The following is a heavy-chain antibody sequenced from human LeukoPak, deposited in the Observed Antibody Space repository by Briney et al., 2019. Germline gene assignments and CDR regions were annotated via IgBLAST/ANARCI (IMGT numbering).Heavy chain of an antibody. Sequence: GASVKVSCKASGGTFSSYAISWVRQAPGQGLEWMGGIIPIFGTANYAQKFQGRVTITADRSTSTAYMELSSLRSEDTAVYYCAREKGGGSWILMAFDIWGQGTMVTVSS. J-gene: IGHJ3*02. CDR3: AREKGGGSWILMAFDI. D-gene: IGHD6-13*01. CDR1: GGTFSSYA. V-gene: IGHV1-69*06. CDR2: IIPIFGTA.